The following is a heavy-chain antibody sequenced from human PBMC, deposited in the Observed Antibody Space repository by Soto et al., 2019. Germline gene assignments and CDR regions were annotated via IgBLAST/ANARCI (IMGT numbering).Heavy chain of an antibody. J-gene: IGHJ6*02. D-gene: IGHD2-2*01. V-gene: IGHV1-69*13. CDR1: GDTFSTYT. Sequence: SVKVSCKASGDTFSTYTITWMRQAPGQGLEWMGWIIPRSATSNYAQKFQGRVTITADESTSTAYMELSSLRSEDTAVYYCAREDRDRETGLVPAAIDGMDVWGQGTTVTVSS. CDR2: IIPRSATS. CDR3: AREDRDRETGLVPAAIDGMDV.